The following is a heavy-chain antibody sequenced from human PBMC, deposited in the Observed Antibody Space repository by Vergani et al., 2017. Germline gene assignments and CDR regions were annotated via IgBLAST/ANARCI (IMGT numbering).Heavy chain of an antibody. J-gene: IGHJ4*02. CDR1: GGTFSSYA. CDR2: INPNSGGT. V-gene: IGHV1-2*02. Sequence: QVQLVQSGAEVKKPGSSVKVSCKASGGTFSSYAISWVRQAPGQGLEWMGWINPNSGGTNYAQKFQGRVTMTRDTSISTAYMELSRLRSDDTAVYYCARIGRRLNGYDSGLDYWGQGTLVTVSS. D-gene: IGHD5-12*01. CDR3: ARIGRRLNGYDSGLDY.